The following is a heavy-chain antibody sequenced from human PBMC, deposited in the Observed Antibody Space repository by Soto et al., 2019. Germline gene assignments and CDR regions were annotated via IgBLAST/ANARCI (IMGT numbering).Heavy chain of an antibody. CDR1: GFTFSSYS. D-gene: IGHD2-15*01. V-gene: IGHV3-21*01. J-gene: IGHJ6*02. CDR2: ISSSSSYI. CDR3: GGYCSGRSCLHYYYYGMDV. Sequence: EVQLVESGGGLVKPGGSLRLSCAASGFTFSSYSMNWVRQAPGRGLEWVSSISSSSSYIYYADSVKGRFTISRDNAKNSLYLQMNSLRAEDTAVYYCGGYCSGRSCLHYYYYGMDVWGQGTTVTVSS.